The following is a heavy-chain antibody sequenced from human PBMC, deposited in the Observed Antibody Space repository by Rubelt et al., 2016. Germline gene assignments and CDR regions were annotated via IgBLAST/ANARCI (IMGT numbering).Heavy chain of an antibody. V-gene: IGHV5-51*01. CDR1: GYSFTSHW. CDR3: ARLGVEMATTLLYYYYGMDV. Sequence: VKKPGESLKISCQASGYSFTSHWIGWVRQVPGRGLEWIGIIYPSDSDTRYNPSFQGHVTISVDKSFGATYLQWSSLEASDTAFYYCARLGVEMATTLLYYYYGMDVWGQGTTVTVSS. D-gene: IGHD5-24*01. J-gene: IGHJ6*02. CDR2: IYPSDSDT.